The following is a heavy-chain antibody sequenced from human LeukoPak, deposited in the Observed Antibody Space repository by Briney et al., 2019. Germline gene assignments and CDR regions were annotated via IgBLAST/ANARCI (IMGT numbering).Heavy chain of an antibody. CDR2: ISAGGGST. CDR1: GFTFSTYA. V-gene: IGHV3-23*01. Sequence: GGSLRLSCAASGFTFSTYAMSWVRQAPGKGLEWVSTISAGGGSTYYGDSVRGRFTISRDNSKNTLYLQMHSLRAEDTAVYYCAKAPHSEWYTHFDHWGQGILVTVSS. J-gene: IGHJ4*02. D-gene: IGHD6-19*01. CDR3: AKAPHSEWYTHFDH.